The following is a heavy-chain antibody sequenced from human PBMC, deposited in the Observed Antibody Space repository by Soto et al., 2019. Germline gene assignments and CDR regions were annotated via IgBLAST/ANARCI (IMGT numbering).Heavy chain of an antibody. D-gene: IGHD6-19*01. CDR1: GFSFSSYW. CDR2: IKEDGGEQ. V-gene: IGHV3-7*03. Sequence: GGSLRLSCAASGFSFSSYWMSWVRQAPGKGPEWVANIKEDGGEQHYVDSVKGRFTISRDNTENSLFLQMNNLRAEDSAIYYCAKDAKRTSGWYYFDYWGQGTLVTVSS. CDR3: AKDAKRTSGWYYFDY. J-gene: IGHJ4*02.